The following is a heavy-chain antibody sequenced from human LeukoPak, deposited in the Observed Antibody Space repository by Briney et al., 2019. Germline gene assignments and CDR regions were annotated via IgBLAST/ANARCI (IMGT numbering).Heavy chain of an antibody. D-gene: IGHD2-15*01. Sequence: GASVKVSCKASGYTFTSYGISWVRQAPGQGLEWMGWISAYNGNTNYAQKLQGRVTMTTDTSTSTAYMELRSLRSDDTAVYYCAREAPSLVVVAASYFDYWGQGTLVTVSS. CDR2: ISAYNGNT. CDR1: GYTFTSYG. V-gene: IGHV1-18*01. CDR3: AREAPSLVVVAASYFDY. J-gene: IGHJ4*02.